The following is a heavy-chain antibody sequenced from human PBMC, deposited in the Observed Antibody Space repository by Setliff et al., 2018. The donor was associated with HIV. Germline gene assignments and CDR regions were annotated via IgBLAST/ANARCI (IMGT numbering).Heavy chain of an antibody. CDR2: ILNDGSRE. J-gene: IGHJ4*02. D-gene: IGHD5-18*01. CDR3: AKGRGFSYGRPLDS. V-gene: IGHV3-30*18. CDR1: GFNFNSYG. Sequence: GGSLRLSCAASGFNFNSYGMHWVRQAPGKGLEWVAVILNDGSREHYADSVKGRFSISRDNSKNTLYLQLNSLRPEDTAIYYCAKGRGFSYGRPLDSWGQGTLVTVSS.